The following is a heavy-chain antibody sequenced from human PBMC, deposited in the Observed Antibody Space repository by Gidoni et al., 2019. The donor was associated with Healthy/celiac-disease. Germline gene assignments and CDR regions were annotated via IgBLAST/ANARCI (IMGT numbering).Heavy chain of an antibody. V-gene: IGHV3-9*01. J-gene: IGHJ6*02. Sequence: EVQLVESGGGLVQPGRSLRLSCAASGFTFDDYAMHWVRQAPGKGLEWVSGISWNSGSIGYADSVKGRFTISRDNAKNSLYLQMNSLRAEDTALYYCASGGNYYYYGMDVWGQGTTVTVSS. D-gene: IGHD3-16*01. CDR3: ASGGNYYYYGMDV. CDR2: ISWNSGSI. CDR1: GFTFDDYA.